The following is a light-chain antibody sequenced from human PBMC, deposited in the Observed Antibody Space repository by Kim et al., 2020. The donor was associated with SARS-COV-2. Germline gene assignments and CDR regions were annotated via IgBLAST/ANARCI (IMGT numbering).Light chain of an antibody. V-gene: IGLV3-21*04. Sequence: SYELTQPPSVSVAPGKTARITCGGNNIGSKSVHWYQQKPGQAPVLVIYYDSDRPSGIPARFSGSHSGNTATLTISRVEAGDEADYYCQVWGSSSDHVVFG. CDR1: NIGSKS. CDR2: YDS. J-gene: IGLJ2*01. CDR3: QVWGSSSDHVV.